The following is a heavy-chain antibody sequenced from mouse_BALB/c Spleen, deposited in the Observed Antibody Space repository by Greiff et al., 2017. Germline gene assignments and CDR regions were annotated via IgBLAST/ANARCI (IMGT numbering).Heavy chain of an antibody. CDR2: ISSGSSTI. J-gene: IGHJ2*01. V-gene: IGHV5-17*02. CDR3: ARYYFDY. Sequence: EVMLVESGGGLVQPGGSRKLSCAASGFTFSSFGMHWVRQAPEKGLEWFAYISSGSSTIYYADTVKGRFTISRDNPKNTLFLQMTSLRSEDTAMYYCARYYFDYWGQGTTLTVSS. CDR1: GFTFSSFG.